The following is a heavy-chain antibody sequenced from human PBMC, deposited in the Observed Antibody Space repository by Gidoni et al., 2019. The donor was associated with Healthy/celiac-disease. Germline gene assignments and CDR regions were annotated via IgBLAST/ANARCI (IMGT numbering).Heavy chain of an antibody. D-gene: IGHD3-16*02. Sequence: EVQLLESGGGLVQPGGSLSLSCAASGFTFSSYAMSWVRQAPGKGLEWVSAISGSGGSTYYADSVKGRFTISRDNAKNTLYLQMNSLRAEDTAVYYCAKCSDYVWGSYRLFWFDPWGQGTLVTVSS. CDR1: GFTFSSYA. CDR2: ISGSGGST. V-gene: IGHV3-23*01. J-gene: IGHJ5*02. CDR3: AKCSDYVWGSYRLFWFDP.